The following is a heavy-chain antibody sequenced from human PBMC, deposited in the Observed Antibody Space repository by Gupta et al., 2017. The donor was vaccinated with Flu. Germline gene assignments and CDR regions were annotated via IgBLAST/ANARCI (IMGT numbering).Heavy chain of an antibody. Sequence: EVQLLESGGGLVQPGGSLRLSCAASGFTFSSYAMSWVRQAPGKGLGWVSAISGSGGTTYYADSVKGRFTISRDNSKNTLYLQMNSLRAEDTAVYYCAKYDSSGYYWFFDYWGQGTLVTVSS. V-gene: IGHV3-23*01. D-gene: IGHD3-22*01. J-gene: IGHJ4*02. CDR3: AKYDSSGYYWFFDY. CDR2: ISGSGGTT. CDR1: GFTFSSYA.